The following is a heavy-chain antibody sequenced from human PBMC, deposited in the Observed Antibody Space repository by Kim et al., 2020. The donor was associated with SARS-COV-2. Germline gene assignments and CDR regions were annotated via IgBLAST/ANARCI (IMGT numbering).Heavy chain of an antibody. V-gene: IGHV4-59*13. CDR2: IYYSGST. J-gene: IGHJ6*02. CDR1: GGSISSYY. CDR3: AGATNYYYYYGMDV. D-gene: IGHD5-12*01. Sequence: SETLSLTCTVSGGSISSYYWSWIRQPPGKGLEWIGYIYYSGSTNYNPSLKSRVTISVDTSKNQFSLKLSSVTAADTAVYYCAGATNYYYYYGMDVWGQGT.